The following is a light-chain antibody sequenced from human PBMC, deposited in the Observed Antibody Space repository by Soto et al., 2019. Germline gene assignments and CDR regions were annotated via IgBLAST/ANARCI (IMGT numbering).Light chain of an antibody. Sequence: QSALTQPASVSGSPGQSITISCTGTSSEVGGYNYVFWYQQQPGKAPKLMIYEITNRPSGVSNRFSGSKYGNTAALTISGLQAEDEADYYCGSYTSRSTLVFGTGTKLTVL. CDR1: SSEVGGYNY. V-gene: IGLV2-14*01. J-gene: IGLJ1*01. CDR2: EIT. CDR3: GSYTSRSTLV.